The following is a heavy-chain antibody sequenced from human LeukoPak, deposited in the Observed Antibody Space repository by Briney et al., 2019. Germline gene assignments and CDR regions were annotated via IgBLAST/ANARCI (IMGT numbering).Heavy chain of an antibody. J-gene: IGHJ4*02. CDR2: ISGSGGST. Sequence: GGTLRLSCAASGFTFSSHGMSWVRQAPGKGLEWVSAISGSGGSTYYADSVKGRFTISRDNSKNTLYLQMNSLRAEDTAVYYCATPGQWLVRGYFDYWGQGTLVTVSS. V-gene: IGHV3-23*01. CDR3: ATPGQWLVRGYFDY. CDR1: GFTFSSHG. D-gene: IGHD6-19*01.